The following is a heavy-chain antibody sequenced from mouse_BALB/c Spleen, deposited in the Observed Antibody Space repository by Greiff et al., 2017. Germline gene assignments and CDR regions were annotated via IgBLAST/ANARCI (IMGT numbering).Heavy chain of an antibody. J-gene: IGHJ3*01. CDR1: GFSLTGYG. CDR3: ARGNYGSSSFAY. Sequence: QVQLQQSGPGLVAPSQSLSITCTVSGFSLTGYGVNWVRQPPGKGLEWLGMIWGDGSTDYKSALKSRLSISKDNSKSQVFVKMNSLQTDDTARYYCARGNYGSSSFAYWGQGTLVTVSA. V-gene: IGHV2-6-7*01. D-gene: IGHD1-1*01. CDR2: IWGDGST.